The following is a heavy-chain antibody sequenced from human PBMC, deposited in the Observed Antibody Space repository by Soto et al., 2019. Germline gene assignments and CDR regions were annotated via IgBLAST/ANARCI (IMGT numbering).Heavy chain of an antibody. CDR1: GFTFINTG. CDR2: ITGNGDTT. J-gene: IGHJ4*02. Sequence: EVQVLQSGGGLVPPGGSLRLSCAGSGFTFINTGMSWVRQAPGQGLEWVSAITGNGDTTYYADSVKGRFTISRDNSKSTLYLQMNRLRAEDTAVYYCAKIDGYVEYWGQGTLVTVSS. CDR3: AKIDGYVEY. V-gene: IGHV3-23*01. D-gene: IGHD3-22*01.